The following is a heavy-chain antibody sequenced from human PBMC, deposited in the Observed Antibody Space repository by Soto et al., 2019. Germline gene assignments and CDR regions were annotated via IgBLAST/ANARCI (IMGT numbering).Heavy chain of an antibody. CDR3: ARALGATINYFDY. CDR2: IYYSGST. CDR1: GGSISSGGYY. J-gene: IGHJ4*02. V-gene: IGHV4-31*03. Sequence: PSETLSLTCTVSGGSISSGGYYWNWVRQHPGKGLEWIGYIYYSGSTYYNPSLKSRVTISFDTSKNQFSLKLSSVTAADTAVYYCARALGATINYFDYWGQGTLVTVSS. D-gene: IGHD5-12*01.